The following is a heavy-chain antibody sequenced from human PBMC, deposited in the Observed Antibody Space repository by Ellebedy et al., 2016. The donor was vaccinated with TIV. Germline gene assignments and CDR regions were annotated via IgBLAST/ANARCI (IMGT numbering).Heavy chain of an antibody. J-gene: IGHJ5*02. Sequence: AASVKVSCKASGYTFTSYTMHWVRQAPGQRLEWMGWINAASGHAQYSQNFQGRVTITRDTSANTVYMELSSLRSEDTAVYYCARDVSRGRKGTNWCDPWGQGTLVTVSS. D-gene: IGHD2-2*01. CDR1: GYTFTSYT. V-gene: IGHV1-3*01. CDR3: ARDVSRGRKGTNWCDP. CDR2: INAASGHA.